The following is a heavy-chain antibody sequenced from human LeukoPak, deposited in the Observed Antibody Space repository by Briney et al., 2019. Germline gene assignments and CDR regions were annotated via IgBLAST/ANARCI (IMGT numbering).Heavy chain of an antibody. J-gene: IGHJ4*02. V-gene: IGHV3-23*01. CDR2: ISTGGSST. D-gene: IGHD6-19*01. Sequence: XLSXXXXGFTXSSYAMSGVRQAPGKGLEWVSTISTGGSSTYYADSVKERFFISRDNSENTLYLQMNSLRAEDTAMYYCAKDATGYSSGGGYFDYWGQGALVTVSS. CDR3: AKDATGYSSGGGYFDY. CDR1: GFTXSSYA.